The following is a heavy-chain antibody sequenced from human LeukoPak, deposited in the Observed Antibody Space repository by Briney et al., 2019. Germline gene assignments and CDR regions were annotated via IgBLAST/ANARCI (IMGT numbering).Heavy chain of an antibody. Sequence: GESLKISCKGSGYSFSAYWIGWVRQMPGTGPEWMGIIYPGDSDTRYSPSFRGQVTISADRSISTAYLQWSSLEASDTAMYYCARPNYIVSGVSGAFDIWGQGTMVTVSS. D-gene: IGHD5/OR15-5a*01. CDR1: GYSFSAYW. J-gene: IGHJ3*02. CDR3: ARPNYIVSGVSGAFDI. V-gene: IGHV5-51*01. CDR2: IYPGDSDT.